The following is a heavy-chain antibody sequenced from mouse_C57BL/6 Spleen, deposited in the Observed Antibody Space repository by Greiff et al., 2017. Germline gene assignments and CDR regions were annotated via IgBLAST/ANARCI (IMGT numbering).Heavy chain of an antibody. J-gene: IGHJ2*01. CDR3: ARIWDYFDY. V-gene: IGHV1-72*01. Sequence: QVHVMQPGAEFVKPGASVKLSCKASGFTFTSYWMHWVQQRPGRGLEWIGRIDPNSGGTKYNEKFKNKATLTVDKPSSTAYMQLSSLASEDSAVYYCARIWDYFDYWGQGTTLTVSS. CDR2: IDPNSGGT. D-gene: IGHD4-1*01. CDR1: GFTFTSYW.